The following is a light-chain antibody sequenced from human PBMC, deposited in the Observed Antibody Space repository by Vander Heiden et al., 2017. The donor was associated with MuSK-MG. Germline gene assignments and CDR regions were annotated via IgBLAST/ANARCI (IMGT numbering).Light chain of an antibody. Sequence: QSALTQPPSASGSPGQSVTISCTGTSRDVGAYNYVSWYQQNPGKAPKRMIYEVNKRPSGVPDRFSASKSGNTASLTVSGLQTEDEADYYCSSFADSNNGIFGGGTQLTVL. CDR3: SSFADSNNGI. V-gene: IGLV2-8*01. CDR1: SRDVGAYNY. CDR2: EVN. J-gene: IGLJ2*01.